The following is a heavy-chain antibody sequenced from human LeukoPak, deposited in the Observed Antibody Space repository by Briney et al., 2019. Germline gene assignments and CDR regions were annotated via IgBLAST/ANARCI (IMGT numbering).Heavy chain of an antibody. J-gene: IGHJ1*01. Sequence: SVKVSCKASGGTFNNYAIYWVRQAPGQGLEWMGGFIPVFGRSDYARNFQGRVTIATDESTSTAYMELSSLTSEDTAVYYCARGEGSSYGNLYLWGQGTLVIVSA. D-gene: IGHD5-18*01. CDR2: FIPVFGRS. V-gene: IGHV1-69*05. CDR1: GGTFNNYA. CDR3: ARGEGSSYGNLYL.